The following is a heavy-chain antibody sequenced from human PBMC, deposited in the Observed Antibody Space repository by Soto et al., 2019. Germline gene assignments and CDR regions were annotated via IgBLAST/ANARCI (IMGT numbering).Heavy chain of an antibody. D-gene: IGHD6-13*01. Sequence: EVQLLESGEALVQPGGSLRLSCAASEFTYNIYAMSWVRQAPGKGLEWVSGISAGVIDTYYADSMKGRFTVSRDASKNPLYLQMNRLRADDTGVYYCAKQFSSSTWYPFDHWGRGTLVTVSS. V-gene: IGHV3-23*01. J-gene: IGHJ4*02. CDR2: ISAGVIDT. CDR1: EFTYNIYA. CDR3: AKQFSSSTWYPFDH.